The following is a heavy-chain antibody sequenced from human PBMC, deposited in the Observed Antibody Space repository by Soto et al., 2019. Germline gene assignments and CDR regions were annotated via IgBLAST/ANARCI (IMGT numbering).Heavy chain of an antibody. CDR3: ARMATYGTLNWFDP. D-gene: IGHD2-21*01. J-gene: IGHJ5*02. CDR2: MNPNSGTG. V-gene: IGHV1-8*02. CDR1: GYTFTSYG. Sequence: ASVKVSCKASGYTFTSYGISWVRQATGQGLEWMGWMNPNSGTGGYAQKFQGRVTMTRDTSTSTAYMELSSLASDDTAIYYCARMATYGTLNWFDPWGQGTLVTVSS.